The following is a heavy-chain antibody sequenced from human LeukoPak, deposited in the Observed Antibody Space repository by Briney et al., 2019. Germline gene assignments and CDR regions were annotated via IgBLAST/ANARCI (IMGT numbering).Heavy chain of an antibody. V-gene: IGHV1-18*01. D-gene: IGHD3-3*01. J-gene: IGHJ4*02. CDR3: ARDYGVDFWSGYYTAHIDY. CDR2: ISAYNGNT. Sequence: ASVKVSCKASGYTFTSYGISWVRQAPGQGLEWMGWISAYNGNTNYAQKLQGRVTMTTDTSTSTAYMELRSLRSDDTAVYYCARDYGVDFWSGYYTAHIDYWGQGTLVTVSS. CDR1: GYTFTSYG.